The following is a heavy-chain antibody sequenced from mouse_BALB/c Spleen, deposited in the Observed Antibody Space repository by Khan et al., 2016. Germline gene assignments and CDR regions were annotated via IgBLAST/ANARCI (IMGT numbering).Heavy chain of an antibody. D-gene: IGHD1-2*01. Sequence: QIQLVQSGAELMKPGASVKISCKATGYTFSSYWIEWVKQRPGHGLEWIGEILPGSGSTNYNEKFKGKATFTAETSSNTAYMQLSSLTSEDSAVYYCARGLRLLYYFDYWGQGTTLTVSS. CDR2: ILPGSGST. CDR3: ARGLRLLYYFDY. V-gene: IGHV1-9*01. J-gene: IGHJ2*01. CDR1: GYTFSSYW.